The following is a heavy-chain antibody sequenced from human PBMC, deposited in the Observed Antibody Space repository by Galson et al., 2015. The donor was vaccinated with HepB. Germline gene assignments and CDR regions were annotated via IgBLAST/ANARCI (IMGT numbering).Heavy chain of an antibody. J-gene: IGHJ4*02. Sequence: SVKVSCKASGGTFSSYAISWVRQAPGQGLEWMGGIIPIFGTANYAQKFQGRVTITADESTSTAYMELSSLRSEDTAVYYCARVSGRGELKMDYWGQGTLVTVSS. V-gene: IGHV1-69*13. D-gene: IGHD3-16*01. CDR2: IIPIFGTA. CDR1: GGTFSSYA. CDR3: ARVSGRGELKMDY.